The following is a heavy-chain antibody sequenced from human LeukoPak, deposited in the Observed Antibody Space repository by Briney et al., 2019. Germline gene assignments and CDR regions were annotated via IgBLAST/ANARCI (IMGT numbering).Heavy chain of an antibody. V-gene: IGHV3-74*01. Sequence: PGGSLRLSCAASGFTFSSYWMHWVRQAPGKGLVWVSRINSDGSSTSYADSVKGRFTISRDNATNTLYLQMNSLRAEDTAVYYCAHLLFSPYCGGDCYAATSDYWGQGTLVTVSS. D-gene: IGHD2-21*02. CDR1: GFTFSSYW. CDR3: AHLLFSPYCGGDCYAATSDY. J-gene: IGHJ4*02. CDR2: INSDGSST.